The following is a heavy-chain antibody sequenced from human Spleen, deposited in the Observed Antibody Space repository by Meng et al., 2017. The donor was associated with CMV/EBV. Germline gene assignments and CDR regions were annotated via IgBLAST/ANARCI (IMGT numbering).Heavy chain of an antibody. CDR2: ISSSGSTI. CDR3: ARGVGLRFLEWLDY. D-gene: IGHD3-3*01. J-gene: IGHJ4*02. CDR1: GFTFSDYY. V-gene: IGHV3-11*04. Sequence: AYGFTFSDYYMSWIRQAPGKGLEWVSYISSSGSTIYYADSVKGRFTISRDNAKNSLYLQMNSLRAEDTAVYYCARGVGLRFLEWLDYWGQGTLVTVSS.